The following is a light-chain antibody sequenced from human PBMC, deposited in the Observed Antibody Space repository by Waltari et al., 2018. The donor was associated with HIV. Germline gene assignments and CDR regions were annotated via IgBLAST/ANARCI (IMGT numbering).Light chain of an antibody. CDR3: AAWDDSLNGYV. Sequence: QSVLTQPPSVSEAPRQRVTISCSGSSSNLANNAFNWDQPVPGKVPKLLNYFDDLLSSGVSDRFSGSKSGTSASLAIRGLQSEDEADYYCAAWDDSLNGYVFGSGTKVTVL. CDR1: SSNLANNA. CDR2: FDD. V-gene: IGLV1-36*01. J-gene: IGLJ1*01.